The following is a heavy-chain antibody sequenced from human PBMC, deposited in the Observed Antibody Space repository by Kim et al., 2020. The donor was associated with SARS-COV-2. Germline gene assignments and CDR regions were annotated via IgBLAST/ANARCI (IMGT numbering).Heavy chain of an antibody. J-gene: IGHJ4*02. V-gene: IGHV3-48*03. CDR3: ARAQGDYDYVWGSYRYTGNLDY. CDR2: ISSSGSTI. CDR1: GFIFSSYE. Sequence: GGSLRLSCAASGFIFSSYEMNWVRQAPGKGLEWVSYISSSGSTIYYADSVKGRFTISRDNAKNSLYLQMNSLRAEDTAVYYCARAQGDYDYVWGSYRYTGNLDYWGQGTLVTVSS. D-gene: IGHD3-16*02.